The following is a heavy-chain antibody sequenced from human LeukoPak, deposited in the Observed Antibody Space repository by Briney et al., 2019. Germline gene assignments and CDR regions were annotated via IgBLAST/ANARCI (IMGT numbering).Heavy chain of an antibody. Sequence: SETLSLTCTVSGGSVSSGDYYWSWIRQPPGKGLERIGYIYYTGSTNYNSSLESRVTISVDASKNQFSLKLSSVTAADTAVYYCARGLGSGSHSPFDYWGQGTLVTVSS. D-gene: IGHD1-26*01. CDR2: IYYTGST. J-gene: IGHJ4*02. CDR3: ARGLGSGSHSPFDY. CDR1: GGSVSSGDYY. V-gene: IGHV4-61*08.